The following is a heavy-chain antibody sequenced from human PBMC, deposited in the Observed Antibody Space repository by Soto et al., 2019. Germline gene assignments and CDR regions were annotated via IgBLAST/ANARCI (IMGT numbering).Heavy chain of an antibody. CDR3: ARGRARAMFTMIVVVDY. D-gene: IGHD3-22*01. J-gene: IGHJ4*02. Sequence: QVQLVQSGAEVKKPGASVKVSCKASGYTFTSYYMHWVRQAPGQGLEWMGIINPSGGSTSYAQKFQGRVTMTRDTSTSTVYMELSSRRSEDTAVYYCARGRARAMFTMIVVVDYWGQGTLVTVSS. V-gene: IGHV1-46*01. CDR2: INPSGGST. CDR1: GYTFTSYY.